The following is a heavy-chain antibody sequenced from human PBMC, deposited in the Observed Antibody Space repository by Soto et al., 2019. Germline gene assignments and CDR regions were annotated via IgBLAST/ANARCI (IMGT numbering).Heavy chain of an antibody. V-gene: IGHV4-31*03. CDR3: ARVFGFGGMDV. Sequence: QVQLQESGPGLVKPSQTLSLTCTVSGGSISSGGYYWSWIRQHPGKGLEWIGYIYYSGSTYYNPCLKRRVNISIATPKNQFSLKLSSVTAADTAVYYCARVFGFGGMDVWGQGTTVTVSS. CDR1: GGSISSGGYY. CDR2: IYYSGST. D-gene: IGHD3-10*01. J-gene: IGHJ6*02.